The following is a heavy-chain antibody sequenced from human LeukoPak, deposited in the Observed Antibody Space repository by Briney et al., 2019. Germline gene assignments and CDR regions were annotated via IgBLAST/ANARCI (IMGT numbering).Heavy chain of an antibody. Sequence: ASVKVSCKASGYTFTGYYMHWVRQAPGQGLEWMGWINPNSGGTNYAQKFQGRVTTTRDTSISTAYMELSRLRSDDTAVYYCARGGYQLLPTDAFGIWGQGTMVTVSS. CDR3: ARGGYQLLPTDAFGI. D-gene: IGHD2-2*01. CDR1: GYTFTGYY. CDR2: INPNSGGT. V-gene: IGHV1-2*02. J-gene: IGHJ3*02.